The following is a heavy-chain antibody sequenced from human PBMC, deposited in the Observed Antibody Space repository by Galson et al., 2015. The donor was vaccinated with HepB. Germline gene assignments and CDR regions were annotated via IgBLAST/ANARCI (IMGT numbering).Heavy chain of an antibody. D-gene: IGHD3-22*01. V-gene: IGHV3-30-3*01. CDR3: ARESITMTQVDPPLDQNFQH. Sequence: SLRLSCAASGFVFSSSAMHWVRRAPGKGLEWVAVISYDGGNKYYADSVKGRFTISRDNSENTLYLQLNSLRTEDTAVYYCARESITMTQVDPPLDQNFQHWGQGTLVTVSS. CDR1: GFVFSSSA. J-gene: IGHJ1*01. CDR2: ISYDGGNK.